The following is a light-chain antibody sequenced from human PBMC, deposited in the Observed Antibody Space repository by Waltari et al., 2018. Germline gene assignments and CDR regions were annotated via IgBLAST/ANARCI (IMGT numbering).Light chain of an antibody. CDR1: QSVNNY. V-gene: IGKV3-20*01. J-gene: IGKJ3*01. CDR3: QQYSSSPLT. CDR2: GAS. Sequence: EIVLTQSPGTLSLSPGERATLSCRASQSVNNYLAWFQQKPVQAPRLLIHGASSRATGIPDRISGSGSGTDFTLTISGLEPQDFAVYYCQQYSSSPLTFGPGTKVDIK.